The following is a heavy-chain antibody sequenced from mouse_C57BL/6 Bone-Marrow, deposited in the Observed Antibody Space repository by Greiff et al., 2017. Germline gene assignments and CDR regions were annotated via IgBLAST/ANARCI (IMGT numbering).Heavy chain of an antibody. CDR1: GFTFSSYG. CDR3: ARFTTVFDY. J-gene: IGHJ2*01. D-gene: IGHD1-1*01. CDR2: ISSGGSYT. Sequence: EVKLVESGGDLVKPGGSLKLSCAASGFTFSSYGMSWVRQTPDKRLEWVATISSGGSYTYYPDSVKGRFTISRDNAKNTLYLHMSSLKSEDTAMYYCARFTTVFDYWGQGTTLTVAS. V-gene: IGHV5-6*01.